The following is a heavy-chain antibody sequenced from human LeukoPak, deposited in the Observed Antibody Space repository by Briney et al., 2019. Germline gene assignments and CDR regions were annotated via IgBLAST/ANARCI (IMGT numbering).Heavy chain of an antibody. CDR3: AAYSSSGDAFDI. D-gene: IGHD6-13*01. J-gene: IGHJ3*02. CDR2: IYYSGST. V-gene: IGHV4-59*08. Sequence: KTSETLSLTCTVSGGSISSYYWSWIRQPPGQGLEWIGYIYYSGSTNYNPSLESRVTISVDTSKNQFSRKLISVTAADTAVYHCAAYSSSGDAFDIWGQGTMVTVSS. CDR1: GGSISSYY.